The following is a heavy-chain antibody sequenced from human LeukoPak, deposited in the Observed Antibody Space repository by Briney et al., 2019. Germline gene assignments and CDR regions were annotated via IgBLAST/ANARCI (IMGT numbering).Heavy chain of an antibody. V-gene: IGHV3-30-3*01. CDR1: GFTFSSYA. D-gene: IGHD6-6*01. CDR3: ARVSSPFYFDY. J-gene: IGHJ4*02. CDR2: ISYDGSNK. Sequence: GRSLSLSCAASGFTFSSYAMHWVRQAPGKGLEWVAVISYDGSNKYYADSVKGRFTISRDNSKNTLYLQMNSLRAEDTAVYYCARVSSPFYFDYWGQGTLVTVSS.